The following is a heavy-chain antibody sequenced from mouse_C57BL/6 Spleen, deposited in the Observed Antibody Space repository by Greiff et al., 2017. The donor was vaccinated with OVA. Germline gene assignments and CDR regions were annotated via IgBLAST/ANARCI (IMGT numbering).Heavy chain of an antibody. J-gene: IGHJ3*01. CDR2: ISGGGGNT. CDR1: GFTFSSYT. D-gene: IGHD1-1*01. CDR3: ARHDYSWFAY. Sequence: EVHLVESGGGLVKPGGSLKLSCAASGFTFSSYTMSWVRQTPEKRLEWVATISGGGGNTYYPDSVKGRFTISRDNAKNTLYLQMSSLRSEDTALYYCARHDYSWFAYWGQGTLVTVSA. V-gene: IGHV5-9*01.